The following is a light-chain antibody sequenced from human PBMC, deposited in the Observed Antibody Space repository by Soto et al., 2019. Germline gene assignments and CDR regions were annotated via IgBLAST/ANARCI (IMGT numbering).Light chain of an antibody. J-gene: IGLJ1*01. Sequence: QAALTQPASVSGSPGQAITISCTGTSSDAGGYNYVSGYQQHPGKAPKLMIYDVSNRPSGVSNRFSGSKSGNTASLTISGLQAEDEADYYCSSYTSSSTLYVFGTGTKLTVL. V-gene: IGLV2-14*01. CDR2: DVS. CDR3: SSYTSSSTLYV. CDR1: SSDAGGYNY.